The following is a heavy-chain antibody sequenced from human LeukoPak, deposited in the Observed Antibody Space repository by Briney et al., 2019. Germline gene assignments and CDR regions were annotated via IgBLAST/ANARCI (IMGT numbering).Heavy chain of an antibody. CDR1: GFTFSNYW. CDR3: ASHQEWQLPSGFDI. V-gene: IGHV3-7*05. J-gene: IGHJ3*02. Sequence: GGSLRLSCAASGFTFSNYWMSWVRQAPGKGLEWVANIKQDGSEKYYVDFVKGRFTISRDNAKNSLYLQMNSLRAEDTAVYYCASHQEWQLPSGFDIWGQGTMVTVPS. CDR2: IKQDGSEK. D-gene: IGHD2-15*01.